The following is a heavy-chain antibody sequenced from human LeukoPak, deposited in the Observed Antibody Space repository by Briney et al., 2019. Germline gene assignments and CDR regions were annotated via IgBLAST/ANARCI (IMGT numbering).Heavy chain of an antibody. J-gene: IGHJ4*02. Sequence: PGGSLRLSCPASGFTFSNAWMSWVRQAPGKGLEWVGRIKSKTDGGTTDYAAPVKGRFTISRDDSKNTLYLQMNSLKTEDTAVYYCTTVARGYYYDSSGYFLLWGQGTLVTVSS. D-gene: IGHD3-22*01. V-gene: IGHV3-15*01. CDR1: GFTFSNAW. CDR3: TTVARGYYYDSSGYFLL. CDR2: IKSKTDGGTT.